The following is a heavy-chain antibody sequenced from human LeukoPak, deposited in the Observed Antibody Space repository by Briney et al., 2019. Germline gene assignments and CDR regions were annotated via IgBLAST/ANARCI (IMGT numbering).Heavy chain of an antibody. D-gene: IGHD1-1*01. CDR3: ARHMNDTLGPPSYMDV. Sequence: KSSETLSLTCTVSGGSISSYYWSWIRQPPGKGLDWIGYIYYSGSTNYNPSRKSRVTISVDTSKNQFSLKLSSVTAADTAVYYCARHMNDTLGPPSYMDVWGKGTTVTVSS. CDR2: IYYSGST. V-gene: IGHV4-59*08. J-gene: IGHJ6*03. CDR1: GGSISSYY.